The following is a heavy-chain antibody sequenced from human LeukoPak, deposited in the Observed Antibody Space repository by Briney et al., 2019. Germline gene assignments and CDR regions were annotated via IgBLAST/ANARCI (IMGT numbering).Heavy chain of an antibody. J-gene: IGHJ4*02. CDR2: IYYTGST. D-gene: IGHD2-15*01. Sequence: SETLSLTCTVSGDSITNYFWSWIRQPPGKGQEWIGYIYYTGSTNYKPSLRSRVTISVDTSTNQFSLRLRSLTAADTAVYYCARGRVAYSAYYFDYWGQGTLVTVSS. CDR3: ARGRVAYSAYYFDY. CDR1: GDSITNYF. V-gene: IGHV4-59*01.